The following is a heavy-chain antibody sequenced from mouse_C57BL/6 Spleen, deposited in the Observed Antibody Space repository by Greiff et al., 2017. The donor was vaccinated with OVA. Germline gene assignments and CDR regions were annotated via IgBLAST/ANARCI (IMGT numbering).Heavy chain of an antibody. Sequence: QVQLQQPGAELVRPGTSVKLSCKASGYTFTSYWMHWVKQRPGQGLEWIGVIDPSDSYTNYNQKFKGKATLTVDTSSSTAYMQLSSLTSEDSAVYYCARGVRSWFAYWGQGTLVTVSA. V-gene: IGHV1-59*01. CDR3: ARGVRSWFAY. D-gene: IGHD2-14*01. J-gene: IGHJ3*01. CDR2: IDPSDSYT. CDR1: GYTFTSYW.